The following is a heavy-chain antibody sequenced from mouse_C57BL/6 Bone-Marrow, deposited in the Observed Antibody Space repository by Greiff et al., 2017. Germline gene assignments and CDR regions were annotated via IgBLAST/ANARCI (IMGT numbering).Heavy chain of an antibody. J-gene: IGHJ2*01. CDR3: ARITTVSYYFDY. D-gene: IGHD1-1*01. Sequence: VQLQQSGTELVKPGASVKLSCKASGYTFTSYWMHWVKQRPGQGLEWIGNINPSNGGTNYNEKFKSKATLTVDKSSSTAYMQLSSLTSEDSAVYYCARITTVSYYFDYWGQGTTLTVSS. CDR2: INPSNGGT. CDR1: GYTFTSYW. V-gene: IGHV1-53*01.